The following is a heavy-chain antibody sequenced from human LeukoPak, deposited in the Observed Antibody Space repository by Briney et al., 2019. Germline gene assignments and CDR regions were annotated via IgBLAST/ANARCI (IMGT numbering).Heavy chain of an antibody. V-gene: IGHV1-46*01. D-gene: IGHD3-10*01. CDR3: ASSVGSSGDFDY. CDR2: INPSGGST. CDR1: GYTFTSYY. Sequence: ASVKVSCKASGYTFTSYYMHWVRQAPGQGLEWMGIINPSGGSTSYAQKFQGRVTMTRDMSTSTVYMEPSSLRSEDTAVYYCASSVGSSGDFDYWGQGTLVTVSS. J-gene: IGHJ4*02.